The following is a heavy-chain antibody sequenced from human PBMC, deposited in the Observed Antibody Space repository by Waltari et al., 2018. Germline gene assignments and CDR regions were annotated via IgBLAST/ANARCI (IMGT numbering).Heavy chain of an antibody. CDR1: GYTFTSYA. J-gene: IGHJ3*02. Sequence: QVQLVQSGAEVKKPGASVKVSCKASGYTFTSYAMHWVRQAPGQRLEWMGWINAGKCNTKYSQEFQGRVTITSDTSASTAYMELSSLRSEDMAVYYCARGSRFLERNDAFDIWGQGTMVTVSS. CDR3: ARGSRFLERNDAFDI. V-gene: IGHV1-3*03. CDR2: INAGKCNT. D-gene: IGHD3-3*01.